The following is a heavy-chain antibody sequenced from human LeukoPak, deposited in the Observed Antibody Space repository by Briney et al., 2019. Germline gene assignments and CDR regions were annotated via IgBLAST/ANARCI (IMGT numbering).Heavy chain of an antibody. J-gene: IGHJ4*02. V-gene: IGHV3-74*01. CDR3: ARGGDTSNWYPGYFDY. Sequence: GGSLRLSCAASGFTFSNYWMHWVRQAPGKGPVWVSRIKSDGSSTRFADSVQGRFTISRDNGKNTVYLQMNSLRAEDMAVYYCARGGDTSNWYPGYFDYWGQGALVTVSS. CDR1: GFTFSNYW. D-gene: IGHD6-13*01. CDR2: IKSDGSST.